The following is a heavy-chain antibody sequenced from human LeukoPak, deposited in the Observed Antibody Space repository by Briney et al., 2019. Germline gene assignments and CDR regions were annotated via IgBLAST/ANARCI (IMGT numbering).Heavy chain of an antibody. V-gene: IGHV3-7*01. CDR1: GFTFSNYW. Sequence: PGGSLRLSCAASGFTFSNYWMNWVRRAPGKGMEWVAIIEKDGSEILYVDSVKGRFTISRDNAKNSLYLQMNSLRAEDTAVYYCAAGAGWLIDWWGQGTLVTVSS. CDR2: IEKDGSEI. CDR3: AAGAGWLIDW. J-gene: IGHJ4*02. D-gene: IGHD6-19*01.